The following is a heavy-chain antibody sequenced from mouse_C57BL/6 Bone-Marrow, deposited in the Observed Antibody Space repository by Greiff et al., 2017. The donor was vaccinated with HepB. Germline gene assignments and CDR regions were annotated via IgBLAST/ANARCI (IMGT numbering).Heavy chain of an antibody. J-gene: IGHJ3*01. V-gene: IGHV1-19*01. D-gene: IGHD2-3*01. CDR1: GYTFTDYY. Sequence: EVQLQQSGPVLVKPGASVKMSCKASGYTFTDYYMHWVKQSHGKSLEWIGVINPYNGGTSYNQKFKGKATLTVDTSSSTAYMELNSLTSEDSAVYYCARRWLLPFAYWGQGTLVTVSA. CDR3: ARRWLLPFAY. CDR2: INPYNGGT.